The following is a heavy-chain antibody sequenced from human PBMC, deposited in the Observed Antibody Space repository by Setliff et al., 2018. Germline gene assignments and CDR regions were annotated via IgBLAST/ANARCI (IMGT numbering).Heavy chain of an antibody. CDR1: GYTFGAHY. V-gene: IGHV1-2*02. Sequence: GASVKVSCKASGYTFGAHYIHWVRQAPGQGFEWMGWINPNSGDTNYAQKFQGRVTRTRDTSISTAYMELSRLRSDDTAVYYCARDRSYYYGSGGVCDYWGQGTLVTVSS. J-gene: IGHJ4*02. D-gene: IGHD3-10*01. CDR2: INPNSGDT. CDR3: ARDRSYYYGSGGVCDY.